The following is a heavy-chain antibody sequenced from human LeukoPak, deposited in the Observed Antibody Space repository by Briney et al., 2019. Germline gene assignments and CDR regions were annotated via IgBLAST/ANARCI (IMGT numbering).Heavy chain of an antibody. V-gene: IGHV4-59*01. CDR3: AKISSTSYSDAFDI. D-gene: IGHD2-2*01. Sequence: SETLSFTCTVSGGPISSYYWSWIRQPPGKGLEWIGYIYYSGSTNYNPSLKSRVTISVDTSKNQFSLKLSSVTAADTAVYYCAKISSTSYSDAFDIWGQGTMVTVSS. CDR1: GGPISSYY. J-gene: IGHJ3*02. CDR2: IYYSGST.